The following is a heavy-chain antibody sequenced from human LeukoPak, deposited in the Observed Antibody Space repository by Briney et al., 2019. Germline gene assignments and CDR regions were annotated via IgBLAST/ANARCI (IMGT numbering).Heavy chain of an antibody. CDR2: INPNSGGT. D-gene: IGHD2-2*01. Sequence: GASVKVSCKASGYTFTGYYMHWVRQAPGQGLEWMGRINPNSGGTNYAQKFQGRVTMTRDTSTSTAYMELRSLRSDDTAVYYCARYPAAIITGDWFDPWGQGTLVTVSS. CDR3: ARYPAAIITGDWFDP. CDR1: GYTFTGYY. V-gene: IGHV1-2*06. J-gene: IGHJ5*02.